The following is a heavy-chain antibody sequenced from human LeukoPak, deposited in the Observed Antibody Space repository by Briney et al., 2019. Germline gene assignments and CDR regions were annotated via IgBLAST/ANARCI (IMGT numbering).Heavy chain of an antibody. CDR2: IKQDGSEK. V-gene: IGHV3-7*01. J-gene: IGHJ4*02. Sequence: GGSLRLSCAASGFTFSSYWMSWVRQAPGKGLEWVANIKQDGSEKYYVDSVKGRFIISRDNAKNSLYLQMNSLRAEDTAVYYCAREYGDYVFDYWGQGTLVTVSS. D-gene: IGHD4-17*01. CDR1: GFTFSSYW. CDR3: AREYGDYVFDY.